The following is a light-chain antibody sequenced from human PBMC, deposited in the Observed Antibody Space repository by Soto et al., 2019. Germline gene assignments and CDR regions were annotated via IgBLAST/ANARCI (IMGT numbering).Light chain of an antibody. Sequence: QSALTQPRSVSGSPGQSVTISCTGTSSDVGGYNYVSWYHQHPGKAPKLMIYDVSKRPSGVPDRFSGSKSANTASLTISGLQAEDEADYYCCSYAGSYTFVVFGGGTKLTVL. J-gene: IGLJ2*01. V-gene: IGLV2-11*01. CDR2: DVS. CDR1: SSDVGGYNY. CDR3: CSYAGSYTFVV.